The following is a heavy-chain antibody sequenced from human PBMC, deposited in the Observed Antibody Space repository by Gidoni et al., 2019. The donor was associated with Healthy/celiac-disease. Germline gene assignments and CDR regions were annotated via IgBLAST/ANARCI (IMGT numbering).Heavy chain of an antibody. Sequence: EVQLVESGGGLVQPGGSLKLSFAASGFPFSGSAMHWVRQASGKGLGWVGRIRSKDNSYATAYAASVKGRFTISRDDSKNTAYLQMNSLKTEDTAVYYCTRQKPGSPVVDYWGQGTLVTVSS. CDR1: GFPFSGSA. CDR2: IRSKDNSYAT. D-gene: IGHD2-2*01. J-gene: IGHJ4*02. V-gene: IGHV3-73*02. CDR3: TRQKPGSPVVDY.